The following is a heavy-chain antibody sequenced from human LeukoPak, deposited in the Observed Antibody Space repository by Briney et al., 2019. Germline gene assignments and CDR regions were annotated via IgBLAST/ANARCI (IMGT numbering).Heavy chain of an antibody. CDR2: INHSGST. V-gene: IGHV4-34*01. CDR1: GGSFSGYY. D-gene: IGHD2-2*01. CDR3: ARVLSYQLPKRRNWYFDL. J-gene: IGHJ2*01. Sequence: SETLSLTCAVYGGSFSGYYWSWLRQPPGKGLEWIGEINHSGSTNYNPSLQSRVTISVDTSKNQFSLKLSSVTAADTAVYYCARVLSYQLPKRRNWYFDLWGRGTLVTVSS.